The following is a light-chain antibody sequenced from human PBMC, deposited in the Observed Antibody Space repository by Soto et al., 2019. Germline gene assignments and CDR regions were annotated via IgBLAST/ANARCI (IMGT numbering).Light chain of an antibody. V-gene: IGLV4-60*03. CDR2: LEGSGSY. Sequence: QSVLTQSSSASASLGSSVKLTCTLSSGHSSYIIAWHQQQPGKAPRYLMKLEGSGSYNKGSGVPDRFSGSSSGADRYLTISNLQSEDEADYYCETWDSNRLSWVFGGGTKLTVL. CDR1: SGHSSYI. J-gene: IGLJ3*02. CDR3: ETWDSNRLSWV.